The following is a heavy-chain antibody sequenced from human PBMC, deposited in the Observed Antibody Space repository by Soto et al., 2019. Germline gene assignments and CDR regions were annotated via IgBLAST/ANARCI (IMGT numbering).Heavy chain of an antibody. V-gene: IGHV4-59*12. CDR2: IYYSGST. J-gene: IGHJ5*02. Sequence: SETLSLTCTVSGCSITSYYWSWIRQPPGKGLEWIGYIYYSGSTNYNPSLKSRVTISVDRSKNQFSLKLSSVTAADTAVYYCARVPGPWGQGTLVTVSS. CDR1: GCSITSYY. CDR3: ARVPGP.